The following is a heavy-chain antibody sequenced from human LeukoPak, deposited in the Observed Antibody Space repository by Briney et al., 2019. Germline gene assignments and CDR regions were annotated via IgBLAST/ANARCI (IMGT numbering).Heavy chain of an antibody. V-gene: IGHV4-4*07. CDR3: ARDLTVVVPAAIDNDAFDI. Sequence: SETLSLTCTVSGGSISSYYWSWIRQPAGKGLEWIGRIYTSGSTNYNPSLKSRVTMSVDTSKNQFSLKLSSVTAADTAVYYCARDLTVVVPAAIDNDAFDIWAKGQWSPSLQ. CDR2: IYTSGST. D-gene: IGHD2-2*01. CDR1: GGSISSYY. J-gene: IGHJ3*02.